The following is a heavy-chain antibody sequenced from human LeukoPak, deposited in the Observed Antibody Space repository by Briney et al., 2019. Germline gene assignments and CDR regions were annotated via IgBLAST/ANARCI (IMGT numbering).Heavy chain of an antibody. Sequence: GASVKVSCKASGYTFTSYYMHWVRQAPGQGLEWMGIINPSGGSTNYAQKFQGRVTITADKSTSTAYMELSSLRSEDTAVYYCARTYYDFWSGYYLTYYYYSMDVWGKGTTVTVSS. D-gene: IGHD3-3*01. V-gene: IGHV1-46*01. J-gene: IGHJ6*03. CDR3: ARTYYDFWSGYYLTYYYYSMDV. CDR2: INPSGGST. CDR1: GYTFTSYY.